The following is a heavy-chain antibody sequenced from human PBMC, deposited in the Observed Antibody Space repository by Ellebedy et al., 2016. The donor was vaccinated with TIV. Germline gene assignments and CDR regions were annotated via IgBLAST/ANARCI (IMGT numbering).Heavy chain of an antibody. J-gene: IGHJ4*02. V-gene: IGHV3-30-3*01. CDR1: GFTFSTYA. CDR2: ISNDGNDK. Sequence: PGGSLRLSCAASGFTFSTYAMHWVRQAPGKGLEWVAVISNDGNDKYNADSVNGRFTVSRDNSRNTLYLQMNSLRAEDTAVYYCARAEDSTSYYWGYYFDHWGQGTLVTVSS. D-gene: IGHD3-22*01. CDR3: ARAEDSTSYYWGYYFDH.